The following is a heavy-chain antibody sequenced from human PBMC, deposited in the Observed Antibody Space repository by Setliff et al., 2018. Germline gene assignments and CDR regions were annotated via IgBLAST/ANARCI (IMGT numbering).Heavy chain of an antibody. Sequence: SETLSLTCTVSGGSISSGGYYWSWIRQHPGKGLEWIGYIYYSGSTYYNPSLKSRVTISVDTSKNQFSLKLSSVTAADTAVYYCARDPLTTNRRRALDIWGQGTRVTVS. CDR2: IYYSGST. V-gene: IGHV4-31*03. J-gene: IGHJ3*02. CDR3: ARDPLTTNRRRALDI. CDR1: GGSISSGGYY. D-gene: IGHD4-17*01.